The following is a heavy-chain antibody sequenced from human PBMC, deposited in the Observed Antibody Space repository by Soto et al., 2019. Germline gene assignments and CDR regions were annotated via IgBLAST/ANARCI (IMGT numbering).Heavy chain of an antibody. CDR1: GFIFSSYA. D-gene: IGHD1-20*01. V-gene: IGHV3-30-3*01. CDR3: VSEKWYNVMAARGFDP. CDR2: VSSDGSKK. Sequence: QVQLVESGGGVVQPGRSLRLSCAASGFIFSSYAVHWVRQAPGKGLEWVAIVSSDGSKKDYGDSVKGRFTISRDNSKNTVYLQMNSLRTEDTAASYCVSEKWYNVMAARGFDPWGQGTLVTVSS. J-gene: IGHJ5*02.